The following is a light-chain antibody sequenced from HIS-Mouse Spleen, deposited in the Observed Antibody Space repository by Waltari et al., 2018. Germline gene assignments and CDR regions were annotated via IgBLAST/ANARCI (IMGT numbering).Light chain of an antibody. CDR3: QVWDSSSDHVV. V-gene: IGLV3-21*03. CDR2: DDS. J-gene: IGLJ2*01. CDR1: NIGRKR. Sequence: SYVLTQPPSVSVAPGKTARITCGGNNIGRKRVHWYQQKPGQAPGLVVYDDSDGPSGITERFSGSNSANPATLNISRVEAGDEADYYCQVWDSSSDHVVFGGGTKLTVL.